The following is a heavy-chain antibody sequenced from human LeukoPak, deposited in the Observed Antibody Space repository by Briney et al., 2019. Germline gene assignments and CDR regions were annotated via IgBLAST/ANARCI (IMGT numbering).Heavy chain of an antibody. CDR1: GGSFSGHY. J-gene: IGHJ6*02. D-gene: IGHD6-13*01. CDR3: SSTRGGFYYYGVDV. Sequence: SETLSLTCAVYGGSFSGHYWTWIRQPPGKGLEWIGEINHSGITNYNPSLKSRVTISVDTSKNQFSLKLTSVTAADTAVYYCSSTRGGFYYYGVDVWGRGTPVTVSS. CDR2: INHSGIT. V-gene: IGHV4-34*01.